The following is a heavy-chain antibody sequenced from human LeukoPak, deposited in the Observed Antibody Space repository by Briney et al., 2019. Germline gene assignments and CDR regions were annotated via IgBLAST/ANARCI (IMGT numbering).Heavy chain of an antibody. CDR1: GFTVSSNY. CDR3: ARVGSGGSYPFDY. Sequence: GGSLRLSCAASGFTVSSNYMSWVRQAPGKGLEWVSVIYSGGSTYYADSVEGRFTISRHNSKNTLYLQMNSLRAEDTAVYYCARVGSGGSYPFDYWGQGTLVTVSS. J-gene: IGHJ4*02. V-gene: IGHV3-53*04. D-gene: IGHD2-15*01. CDR2: IYSGGST.